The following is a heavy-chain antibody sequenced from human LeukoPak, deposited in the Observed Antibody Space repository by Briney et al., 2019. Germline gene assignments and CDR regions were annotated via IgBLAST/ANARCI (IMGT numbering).Heavy chain of an antibody. V-gene: IGHV4-39*01. Sequence: PSETLSLTCTVSGGSIGSSRYYWGWIRQPPGKGLEWIGSIYYSGSTYYNPSLKSRVTISVDTSKNQFSLKLSSVTAADTAVYYCARTPWYSSGSYFDYWGQGTLVTVSS. J-gene: IGHJ4*02. CDR1: GGSIGSSRYY. D-gene: IGHD6-19*01. CDR2: IYYSGST. CDR3: ARTPWYSSGSYFDY.